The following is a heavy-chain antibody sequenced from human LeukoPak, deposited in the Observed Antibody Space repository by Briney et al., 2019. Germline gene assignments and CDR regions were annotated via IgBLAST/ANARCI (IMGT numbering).Heavy chain of an antibody. CDR2: TYYRSKWYN. V-gene: IGHV6-1*01. J-gene: IGHJ4*02. CDR1: GDSVSGNSAA. Sequence: SQTLSLTCAISGDSVSGNSAAWNWIRQSPSRGLEWLGRTYYRSKWYNDYAVSVKSRITINPDTSKNQFSLQLNSVTPEDTAVYYCARGMTTVTTASYYFDYWGQGTLVTVSS. D-gene: IGHD4-11*01. CDR3: ARGMTTVTTASYYFDY.